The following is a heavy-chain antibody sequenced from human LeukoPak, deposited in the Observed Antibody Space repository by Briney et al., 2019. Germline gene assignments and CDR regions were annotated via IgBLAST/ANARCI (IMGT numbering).Heavy chain of an antibody. V-gene: IGHV4-59*08. Sequence: SETLSLTCTVSGGSISGYFWSWIRQPPGKGLEWIGYIYYSGSTNYNPSLKSRVTISVDTSKNQFSLKLSSVTAADTAVYYCARHGGRRDGYNSFDYWGQGTLVTVSS. J-gene: IGHJ4*02. D-gene: IGHD5-24*01. CDR2: IYYSGST. CDR1: GGSISGYF. CDR3: ARHGGRRDGYNSFDY.